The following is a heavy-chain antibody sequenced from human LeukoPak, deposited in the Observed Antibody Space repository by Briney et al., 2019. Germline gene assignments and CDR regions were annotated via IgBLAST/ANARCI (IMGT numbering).Heavy chain of an antibody. J-gene: IGHJ4*02. CDR3: ARYGHSPFFDY. CDR1: GYTFTNYH. CDR2: INPSGGST. Sequence: GASVKVSCKASGYTFTNYHMNWVRQAPGQGLEWMGIINPSGGSTTNAQKFQGSVIMTRDMSTSTVYMELSSLRSEDTAVYFCARYGHSPFFDYWGQGTLVIVSS. D-gene: IGHD4-17*01. V-gene: IGHV1-46*01.